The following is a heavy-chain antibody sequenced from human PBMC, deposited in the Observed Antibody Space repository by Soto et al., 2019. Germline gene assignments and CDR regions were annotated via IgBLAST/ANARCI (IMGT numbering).Heavy chain of an antibody. CDR3: AKVRTRYCSSTSCSRVMDV. CDR2: VSGSGGST. CDR1: GFTFSSYA. D-gene: IGHD2-2*01. Sequence: EVQLLESGGGLVQPGGSLRLSCAASGFTFSSYAMSWVRQAPGKGLEWVSAVSGSGGSTYYADSVKGRFTISRDNSKNTLYLQMNSLRAEHTAVYYCAKVRTRYCSSTSCSRVMDVWGQGTTVTVSS. J-gene: IGHJ6*02. V-gene: IGHV3-23*01.